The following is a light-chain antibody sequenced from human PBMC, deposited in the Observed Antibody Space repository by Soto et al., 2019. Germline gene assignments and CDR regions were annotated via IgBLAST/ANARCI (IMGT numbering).Light chain of an antibody. Sequence: EIVLTQSPATLSLSPGERATLSVRASQSVSSSLAWYQQKPGQAPRILIYGASNRATDIPARFSGSGSGTDFTLTISSLESEDFAVYYCQQRGNLPRTFGQVTKLDIK. CDR2: GAS. CDR1: QSVSSS. V-gene: IGKV3-11*01. CDR3: QQRGNLPRT. J-gene: IGKJ2*01.